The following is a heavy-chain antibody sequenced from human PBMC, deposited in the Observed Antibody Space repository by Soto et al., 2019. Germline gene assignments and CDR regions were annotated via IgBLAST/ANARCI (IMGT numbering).Heavy chain of an antibody. CDR3: ARMVDKRADSSGYYYPFY. Sequence: QVQLVQSGAEVKKPGSSVKVSCKASGGTFSSYAISWVRQAPGQGLEWMGGIIPIFGTANYAQKFQGRVTITADXXTXTXXMELSSLRSEDTAVYYCARMVDKRADSSGYYYPFYWGQGTLVTVSS. CDR2: IIPIFGTA. D-gene: IGHD3-22*01. CDR1: GGTFSSYA. J-gene: IGHJ4*02. V-gene: IGHV1-69*12.